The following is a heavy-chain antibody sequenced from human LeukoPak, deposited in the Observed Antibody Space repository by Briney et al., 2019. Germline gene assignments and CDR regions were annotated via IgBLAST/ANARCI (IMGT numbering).Heavy chain of an antibody. CDR2: VSHSWST. CDR3: ARNPPAAAEFYFDY. V-gene: IGHV4-38-2*02. D-gene: IGHD3-10*01. Sequence: PSETLSLTCTVSGYSLNSAYFWGWIRQPPGKGLEWIGSVSHSWSTYYSPSLQSRLTISLDTSKNQFSLKLSSVTAADTAVYFCARNPPAAAEFYFDYWGQGTLVTVSS. J-gene: IGHJ4*02. CDR1: GYSLNSAYF.